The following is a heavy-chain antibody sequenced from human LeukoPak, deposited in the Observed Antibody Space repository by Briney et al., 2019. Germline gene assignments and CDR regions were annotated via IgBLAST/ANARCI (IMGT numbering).Heavy chain of an antibody. CDR1: GGSFSGYY. CDR2: INHSGST. V-gene: IGHV4-34*01. Sequence: SETLSLTCAVYGGSFSGYYWSWIRQPPGKGLEWIGEINHSGSTNYNPSLESRVTISVDTSKNQFSLKLSSVTAADTAVYYCARQHPYYYYYYMDVWGKGTTVTVSS. D-gene: IGHD2-21*01. J-gene: IGHJ6*03. CDR3: ARQHPYYYYYYMDV.